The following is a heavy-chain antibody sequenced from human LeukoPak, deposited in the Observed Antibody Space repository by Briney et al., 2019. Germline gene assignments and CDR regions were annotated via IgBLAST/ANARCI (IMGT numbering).Heavy chain of an antibody. D-gene: IGHD5-24*01. CDR2: IRYDGSNK. CDR1: GFTFSSYG. J-gene: IGHJ5*02. CDR3: AKEQRWLQFNWFDP. V-gene: IGHV3-30*02. Sequence: GGSLRLSCAASGFTFSSYGTHWVRQAPGKGLEWVAFIRYDGSNKYYADSVKGRFTISRDNSKNTLYLQMNSLRAEDTAVYYCAKEQRWLQFNWFDPWGQGTLVTVSS.